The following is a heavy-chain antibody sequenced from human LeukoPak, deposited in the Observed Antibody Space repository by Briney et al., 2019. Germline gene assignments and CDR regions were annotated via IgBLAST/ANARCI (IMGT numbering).Heavy chain of an antibody. D-gene: IGHD3-3*01. CDR2: IRSTGSST. CDR1: GLTFSSHG. Sequence: GGSLRLSCAASGLTFSSHGMSWVRQAPGKGLEWVSYIRSTGSSTAYADSVKGRFAISRDNAKNSLYLQMNGLRVEDTAIYYCARVYYASWSGQPLSQHWLDPWGQGALVTVSS. J-gene: IGHJ5*02. CDR3: ARVYYASWSGQPLSQHWLDP. V-gene: IGHV3-48*04.